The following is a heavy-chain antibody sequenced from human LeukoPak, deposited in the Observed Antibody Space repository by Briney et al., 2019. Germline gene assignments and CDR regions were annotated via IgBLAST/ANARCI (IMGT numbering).Heavy chain of an antibody. V-gene: IGHV4-59*11. J-gene: IGHJ4*02. CDR2: IYYTGST. CDR3: ARSYNSGSYYPYYFDY. Sequence: PSETLSLTCTVSGGSISSHFWSWVRQPPGKGLEWIGSIYYTGSTNYNPSLKSRITMSVDTSKNQFSLKLSCVTAADTAVYYCARSYNSGSYYPYYFDYWGQGTLVTVSS. CDR1: GGSISSHF. D-gene: IGHD3-10*01.